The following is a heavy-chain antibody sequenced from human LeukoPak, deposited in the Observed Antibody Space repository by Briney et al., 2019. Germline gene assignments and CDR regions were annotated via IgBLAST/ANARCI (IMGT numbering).Heavy chain of an antibody. CDR1: GFTFSSYA. V-gene: IGHV3-30-3*01. CDR2: ISYDGSNK. J-gene: IGHJ6*03. D-gene: IGHD2-2*01. Sequence: GRSLRLSCAASGFTFSSYAMHWVRQAPGKGLEWVAVISYDGSNKYYADSVKGRFTISRDNSKNTLYLQMNSLRAEDTAVYYCARDWVVPAASHYYYYYMDVWGKGTTVTVSS. CDR3: ARDWVVPAASHYYYYYMDV.